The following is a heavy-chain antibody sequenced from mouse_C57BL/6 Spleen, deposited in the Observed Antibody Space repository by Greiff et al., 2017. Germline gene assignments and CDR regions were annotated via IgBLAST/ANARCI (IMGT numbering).Heavy chain of an antibody. CDR3: ARSGIYDGYSSWFAY. D-gene: IGHD2-3*01. Sequence: VQLQQSGAELARPGASVKMSCKASGYTFTSYTMHWVKQRPGQGLEWIGYINPSSGYTKYNQKFKDKATLTADESSSTAYMQLSSLTSEDSAVYYCARSGIYDGYSSWFAYWGQGTLVTVSA. V-gene: IGHV1-4*01. J-gene: IGHJ3*01. CDR1: GYTFTSYT. CDR2: INPSSGYT.